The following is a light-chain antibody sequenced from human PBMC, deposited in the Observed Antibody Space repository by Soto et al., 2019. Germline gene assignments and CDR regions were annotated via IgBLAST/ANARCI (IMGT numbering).Light chain of an antibody. CDR3: QQCNNWPRT. CDR2: SAS. J-gene: IGKJ1*01. CDR1: QSVSSN. Sequence: EIVMTQSPATLSVSPGERATLSCRASQSVSSNLAWYQQKPGQAPRLLVYSASTRAAGIPVRFSGSGSGTEFTLTISSLQSEDFAVYYCQQCNNWPRTFGQGTKV. V-gene: IGKV3-15*01.